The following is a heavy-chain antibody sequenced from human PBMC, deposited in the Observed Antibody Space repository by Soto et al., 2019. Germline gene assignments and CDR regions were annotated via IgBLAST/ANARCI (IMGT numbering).Heavy chain of an antibody. CDR3: VMVDNYVAPTPQDV. Sequence: QVQLVQSGDEVKKPGASVKVSCKASGYIFVNYGIAWVRQAPGQGLEWMGWISPYTGNTHSATKVQGRLTMTTDTPTSTAYLDRVSLPSDDTAVYYCVMVDNYVAPTPQDVWGQGTTVTVSS. J-gene: IGHJ6*02. CDR1: GYIFVNYG. CDR2: ISPYTGNT. D-gene: IGHD3-16*01. V-gene: IGHV1-18*01.